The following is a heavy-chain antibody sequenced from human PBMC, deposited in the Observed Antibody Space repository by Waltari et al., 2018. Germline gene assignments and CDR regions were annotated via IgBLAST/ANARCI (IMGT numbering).Heavy chain of an antibody. Sequence: DVQLVESGGGLVQPGGSLRLSCAASGFTFSNYWMHWVRQAPGKGLVWVSRIKMDGSTKDYADSVKGRFTISRDNAKNTVSLQMNSLRSEDTAVYYCTKVGILSGYNYGIDVWGQGTTVTVSS. D-gene: IGHD3-9*01. CDR2: IKMDGSTK. CDR3: TKVGILSGYNYGIDV. CDR1: GFTFSNYW. J-gene: IGHJ6*02. V-gene: IGHV3-74*01.